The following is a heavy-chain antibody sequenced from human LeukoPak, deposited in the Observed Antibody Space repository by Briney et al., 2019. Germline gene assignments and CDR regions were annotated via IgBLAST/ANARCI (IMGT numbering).Heavy chain of an antibody. V-gene: IGHV4-34*01. CDR2: INHSGST. D-gene: IGHD5-12*01. Sequence: SETLSLTCAVYGGSFSGYYWSWIRQPPGKGLEWIGEINHSGSTNYNPSLKSRVTIAVDTSKNQFSLKLSSVTAADTAVYYCARGRYDAALDYWGQGTLVTVSS. J-gene: IGHJ4*02. CDR3: ARGRYDAALDY. CDR1: GGSFSGYY.